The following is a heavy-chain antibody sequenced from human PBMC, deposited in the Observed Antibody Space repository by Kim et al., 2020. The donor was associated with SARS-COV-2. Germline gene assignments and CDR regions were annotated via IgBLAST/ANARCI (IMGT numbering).Heavy chain of an antibody. CDR1: GYTFTGYY. CDR2: INPNSGGT. CDR3: ARVLGGSYYRPEFSSEYAFDY. Sequence: ASVKVSCKASGYTFTGYYMHWVRQAPGQGLEWMGWINPNSGGTNYAQKFQGRVTMTRDTSISTAYMELSRLRSDDTAVYYCARVLGGSYYRPEFSSEYAFDYWGQGTLVTVSS. V-gene: IGHV1-2*02. J-gene: IGHJ4*02. D-gene: IGHD1-26*01.